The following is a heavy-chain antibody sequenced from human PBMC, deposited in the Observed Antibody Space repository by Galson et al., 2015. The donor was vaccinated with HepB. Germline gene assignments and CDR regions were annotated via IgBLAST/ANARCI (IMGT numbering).Heavy chain of an antibody. CDR1: GGTFSSYA. D-gene: IGHD3-22*01. CDR3: ARSRSLYYYDSSGQGDAFDI. CDR2: IIPIFGTA. V-gene: IGHV1-69*13. J-gene: IGHJ3*02. Sequence: SVKVSCKASGGTFSSYAISWVRQAPGQGLEWMGGIIPIFGTANYAQKFQGRVTITADESTSTAYMELSSLRSEDTAVYYCARSRSLYYYDSSGQGDAFDIWGQGTMVTVSS.